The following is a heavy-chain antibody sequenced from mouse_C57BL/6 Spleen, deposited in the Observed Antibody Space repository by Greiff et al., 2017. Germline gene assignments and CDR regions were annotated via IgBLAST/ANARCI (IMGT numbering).Heavy chain of an antibody. J-gene: IGHJ3*01. CDR3: ASSRSNYLLFAY. Sequence: QVQLKQPGTELVKPGASVKLSCKASGYTFTSYWMNWVKQRPGPGLEWIGNINPSNGGTNYNEKFKSKATLTVDQSSSTAYMQVSSLISEHSAVDHCASSRSNYLLFAYWGQGTLVTVSA. CDR1: GYTFTSYW. CDR2: INPSNGGT. D-gene: IGHD2-5*01. V-gene: IGHV1-53*01.